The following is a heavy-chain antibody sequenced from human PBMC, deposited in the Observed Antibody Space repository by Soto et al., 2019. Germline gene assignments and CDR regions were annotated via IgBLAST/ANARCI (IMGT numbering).Heavy chain of an antibody. J-gene: IGHJ2*01. CDR2: ISAYNGDT. V-gene: IGHV1-18*01. CDR3: ARDGKYDLDRRGFSLCHYKFDL. Sequence: QAQLLQSGEEVKKPGASVKVSCKASGYTFTTYGISWVRQAPGQGLEWMGGISAYNGDTNYAQKFQGRVTMTTDTPTSTACLELRSLRSDDTAVYYCARDGKYDLDRRGFSLCHYKFDLWGRGTLLTVSA. D-gene: IGHD2-2*01. CDR1: GYTFTTYG.